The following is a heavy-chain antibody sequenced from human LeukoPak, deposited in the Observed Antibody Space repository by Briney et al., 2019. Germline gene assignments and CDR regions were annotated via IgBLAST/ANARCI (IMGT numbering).Heavy chain of an antibody. D-gene: IGHD6-13*01. V-gene: IGHV4-34*01. CDR1: GGSSSGYY. CDR2: INHSGST. Sequence: SETLSLTCAVYGGSSSGYYWSWIRQPPGKGLEWIGEINHSGSTNYNPSLKSRVTISVDTSKNQFSLKLSSVTAADTAVYYCARLSSSWYHFIDYWGQGTLVTVSS. CDR3: ARLSSSWYHFIDY. J-gene: IGHJ4*02.